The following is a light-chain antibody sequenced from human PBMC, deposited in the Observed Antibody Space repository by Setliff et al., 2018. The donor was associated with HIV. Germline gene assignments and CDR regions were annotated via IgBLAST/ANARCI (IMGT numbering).Light chain of an antibody. J-gene: IGLJ3*02. Sequence: QSVLTQPASVSGSPGQSITISCTGSSSDVGGYNYVSWYQQHPGKAPKLMIYDVSQRPSGVSDRFSGSKSGITASLTISGLQPEDESDYYCSSYTASSTLGFSGGTK. CDR1: SSDVGGYNY. CDR2: DVS. CDR3: SSYTASSTLG. V-gene: IGLV2-14*03.